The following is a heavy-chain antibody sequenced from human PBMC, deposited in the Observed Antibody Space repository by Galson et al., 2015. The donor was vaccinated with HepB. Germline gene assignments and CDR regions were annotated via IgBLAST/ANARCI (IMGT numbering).Heavy chain of an antibody. J-gene: IGHJ4*02. CDR1: GFSLSTSGMC. CDR3: ARSRGLVGATPLDY. Sequence: PALVKPTQTLTLTCTFSGFSLSTSGMCVSWIRRPPGKALEWLARIDWDDDKYYSTSLKTRLTISKDTSKNQVVLTMTNMDPVDTATYYCARSRGLVGATPLDYWGQGTLVTVSS. D-gene: IGHD1-26*01. V-gene: IGHV2-70*11. CDR2: IDWDDDK.